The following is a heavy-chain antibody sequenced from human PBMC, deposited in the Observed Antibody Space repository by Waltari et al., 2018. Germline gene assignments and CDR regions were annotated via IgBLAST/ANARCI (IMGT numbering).Heavy chain of an antibody. D-gene: IGHD4-17*01. J-gene: IGHJ6*02. Sequence: EVQLVESGGGLVRPGGSLRLSCSASGFTFTSYTMHWVRQAPGKGLEWFSSIISNGRYIYYADSVKGRFTISRDNAKNSLYLQLTSLRAEDTAVYYCARVVDYGDLYLYFYGLDVWGQGTTVAVSS. CDR2: IISNGRYI. CDR3: ARVVDYGDLYLYFYGLDV. V-gene: IGHV3-21*01. CDR1: GFTFTSYT.